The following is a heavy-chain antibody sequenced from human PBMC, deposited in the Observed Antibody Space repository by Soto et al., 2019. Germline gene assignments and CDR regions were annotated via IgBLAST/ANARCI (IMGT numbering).Heavy chain of an antibody. CDR3: APRKSGSFNIGAFDI. CDR1: GFSLSTYE. V-gene: IGHV3-48*03. CDR2: ISKNGIDI. D-gene: IGHD3-10*01. Sequence: PGGSLRLSCAASGFSLSTYEMNWVRQAPGKGLEWASYISKNGIDIYYADSVKGRFTISRDNANNSLFLQMNSPRAEDTAVYYCAPRKSGSFNIGAFDIWGQGTMVTVSS. J-gene: IGHJ3*02.